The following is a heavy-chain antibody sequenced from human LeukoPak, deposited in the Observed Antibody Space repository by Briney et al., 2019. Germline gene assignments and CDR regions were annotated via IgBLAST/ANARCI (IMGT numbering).Heavy chain of an antibody. J-gene: IGHJ4*02. CDR3: ARVNYDSSGYGLYYFDY. D-gene: IGHD3-22*01. CDR1: GGSISSYH. CDR2: IYYRGST. Sequence: SETLSLTCTVSGGSISSYHWSWIRQPPGKGLEWLGNIYYRGSTNYNPSLQSRVTISVDTSKNQFSLKLSSVTAADTAVYSCARVNYDSSGYGLYYFDYWGQGTLVTVSS. V-gene: IGHV4-59*01.